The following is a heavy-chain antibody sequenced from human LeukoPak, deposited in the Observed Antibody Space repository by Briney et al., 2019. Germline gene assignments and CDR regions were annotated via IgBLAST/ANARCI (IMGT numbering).Heavy chain of an antibody. D-gene: IGHD3-22*01. CDR3: ARTYYDRGGHYYDY. V-gene: IGHV3-64*01. CDR1: GFTFSTFA. J-gene: IGHJ4*02. CDR2: ITGDGGTT. Sequence: GGSLRLSCAASGFTFSTFAMNWVRQAPGEGLEYVSAITGDGGTTYYARSVKDRFTISRDNSKNTLYLQMGSLRAEDMAVYYCARTYYDRGGHYYDYWGQGTLVTVSS.